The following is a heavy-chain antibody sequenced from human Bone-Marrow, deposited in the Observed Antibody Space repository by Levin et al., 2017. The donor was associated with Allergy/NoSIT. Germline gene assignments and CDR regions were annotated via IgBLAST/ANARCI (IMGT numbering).Heavy chain of an antibody. CDR3: AKDLGAARLGGFFDY. CDR1: GFTFSSYG. D-gene: IGHD6-6*01. V-gene: IGHV3-30*18. Sequence: GESLKISCAASGFTFSSYGMHWVRQAPGKGLEWVAVISYDGSNKYYADSVKGRFTISRDNSKNTLYLQMNSLRAEDTAVYYCAKDLGAARLGGFFDYWGQGTLVTVSS. J-gene: IGHJ4*02. CDR2: ISYDGSNK.